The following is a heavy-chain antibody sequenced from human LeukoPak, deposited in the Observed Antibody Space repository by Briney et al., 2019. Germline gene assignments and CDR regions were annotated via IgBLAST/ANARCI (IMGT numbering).Heavy chain of an antibody. Sequence: SVKVSCKASGYSFTSYDINWVRQAPGQGLEWMGGIIPIFGTANYAQKFQGRVTITADKSTSTAYMELSSLRSEDTAVYYCASYRGITIFGVVNSYYFDYWGQGTLVTVSS. V-gene: IGHV1-69*06. J-gene: IGHJ4*02. CDR1: GYSFTSYD. CDR3: ASYRGITIFGVVNSYYFDY. D-gene: IGHD3-3*01. CDR2: IIPIFGTA.